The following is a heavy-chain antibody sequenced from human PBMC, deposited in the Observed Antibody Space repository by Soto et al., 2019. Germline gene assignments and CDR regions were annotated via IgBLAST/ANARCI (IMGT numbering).Heavy chain of an antibody. CDR3: ATETLRGNYCSGGSCYYYGMDV. D-gene: IGHD2-15*01. V-gene: IGHV3-9*01. Sequence: SLKISCAASGFTFDDYAMHWVRQAPGKGLEWVSGISWNSGSIGYADSVKGRFTISRDNAKNSLYLQMNSLRAEDTALYYCATETLRGNYCSGGSCYYYGMDVWGQGTTVTVSS. J-gene: IGHJ6*02. CDR2: ISWNSGSI. CDR1: GFTFDDYA.